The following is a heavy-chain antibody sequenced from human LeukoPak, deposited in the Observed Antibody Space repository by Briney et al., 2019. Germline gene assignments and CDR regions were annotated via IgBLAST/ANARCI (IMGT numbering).Heavy chain of an antibody. Sequence: PSQTLSLTCTVSGGSISSGGYYWRWIRQHPGKGLEWIGYIYYSGSTYYNPSLKSRVTISVDTSKNQFSLKLSSVTAADTAVYYCARAPYGGNYLFDYWGQGTLVTVSS. D-gene: IGHD4-23*01. CDR3: ARAPYGGNYLFDY. J-gene: IGHJ4*02. CDR1: GGSISSGGYY. CDR2: IYYSGST. V-gene: IGHV4-31*03.